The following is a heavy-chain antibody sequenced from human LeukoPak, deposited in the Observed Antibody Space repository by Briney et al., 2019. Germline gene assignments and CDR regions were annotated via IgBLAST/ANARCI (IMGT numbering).Heavy chain of an antibody. Sequence: PTETLSLTCTVSGGSISSSSYYWGWIRQPPGKGLEWIGSIYYSGSTYYNPSLKSRVTISIHTSKNQFSLKLSSVTAADTAVYYCAGDHGTMVRGASGFDSWGQGTLVTVSS. CDR1: GGSISSSSYY. J-gene: IGHJ4*02. CDR2: IYYSGST. D-gene: IGHD3-10*01. V-gene: IGHV4-39*07. CDR3: AGDHGTMVRGASGFDS.